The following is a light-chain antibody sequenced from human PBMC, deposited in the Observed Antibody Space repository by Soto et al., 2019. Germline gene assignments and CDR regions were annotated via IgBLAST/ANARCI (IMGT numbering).Light chain of an antibody. V-gene: IGKV3-20*01. CDR3: QQYPAAPLT. J-gene: IGKJ4*01. CDR1: QSISSTS. Sequence: EIVLTQSPGTLSLSPGERASLSCRTSQSISSTSLAWYQQKPGQPPRLLIDGASRRATGIPDRFTGSGSGTDVTLPISRLEPEDFGVYYCQQYPAAPLTFGGGTKVEIK. CDR2: GAS.